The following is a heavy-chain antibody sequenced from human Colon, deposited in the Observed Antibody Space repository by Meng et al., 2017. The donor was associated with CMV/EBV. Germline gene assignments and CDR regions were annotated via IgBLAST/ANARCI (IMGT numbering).Heavy chain of an antibody. D-gene: IGHD6-6*01. J-gene: IGHJ4*02. CDR1: GFSLSTSGVG. CDR3: AHRMGRIAARVFDY. Sequence: HITLKESGPSMVKPTQTLTLDCTFSGFSLSTSGVGVGWIRQPPGKALEWLALIYWDDDKRYSPSLKSRLTITKDTCKNQVVLTMTNMDPVDTATYYCAHRMGRIAARVFDYWGQGTLVTVSS. V-gene: IGHV2-5*02. CDR2: IYWDDDK.